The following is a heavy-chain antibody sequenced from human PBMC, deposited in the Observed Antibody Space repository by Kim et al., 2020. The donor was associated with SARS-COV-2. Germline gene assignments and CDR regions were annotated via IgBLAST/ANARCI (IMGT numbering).Heavy chain of an antibody. CDR1: GGSISSYY. D-gene: IGHD3-16*02. CDR2: IYYSGST. Sequence: SETLSLTCTVSGGSISSYYWSWIRQRPGKGLEWMGYIYYSGSTNYNPTLNSRVRITIETSKNQIYLKLKPVTAAATAVAYCSCGGSAYIWGRYLADYYY. V-gene: IGHV4-59*01. J-gene: IGHJ6*01. CDR3: SCGGSAYIWGRYLADYYY.